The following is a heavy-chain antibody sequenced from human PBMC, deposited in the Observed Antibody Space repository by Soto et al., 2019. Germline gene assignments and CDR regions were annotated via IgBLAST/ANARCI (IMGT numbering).Heavy chain of an antibody. Sequence: ETLSLSCAASGFTFSRHDMHWVRQVRGKGLEWVSGITPAGGPNYRDSVKGRFTISRENAKNSLNLQMNSLSAGDTTIYYCAREIATDGHWYFDLWGRGTLVTVSS. D-gene: IGHD2-21*01. V-gene: IGHV3-13*05. CDR1: GFTFSRHD. J-gene: IGHJ2*01. CDR3: AREIATDGHWYFDL. CDR2: ITPAGGP.